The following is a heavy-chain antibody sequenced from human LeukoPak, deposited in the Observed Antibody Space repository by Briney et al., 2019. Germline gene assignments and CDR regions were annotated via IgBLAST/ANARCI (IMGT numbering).Heavy chain of an antibody. J-gene: IGHJ4*02. V-gene: IGHV3-23*01. CDR3: AKRVPYTSSSVYFDY. D-gene: IGHD6-6*01. CDR2: VSNTGGTT. CDR1: GFTFSSYA. Sequence: GGSLRLSCEASGFTFSSYAMTWVRQAPGKGLEWVSVVSNTGGTTYYADSVKGRFTISKDNSKNTMYLQMNNLRAEDTAIYYCAKRVPYTSSSVYFDYWGQGTLVTVSS.